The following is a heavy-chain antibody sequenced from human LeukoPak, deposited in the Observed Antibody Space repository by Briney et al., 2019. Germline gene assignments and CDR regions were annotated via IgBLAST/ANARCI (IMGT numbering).Heavy chain of an antibody. CDR1: GFTLSDYG. D-gene: IGHD2-8*01. CDR3: RRDNEKRAYDY. V-gene: IGHV3-33*01. J-gene: IGHJ4*02. Sequence: GRSLTLSCEVSGFTLSDYGMHWVRQAPGKGVEWLAVVWANENTKYYADSVKGRFTISRDNSKNTLHLQIDSLRAEDTATYYCRRDNEKRAYDYWGQGTLVTVSS. CDR2: VWANENTK.